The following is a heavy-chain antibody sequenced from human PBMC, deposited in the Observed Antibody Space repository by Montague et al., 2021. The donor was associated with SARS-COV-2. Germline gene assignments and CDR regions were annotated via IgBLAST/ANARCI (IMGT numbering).Heavy chain of an antibody. CDR1: GGSITGYY. V-gene: IGHV4-59*01. CDR2: IYDGGAV. CDR3: VRDHPYGGPRGAYDI. Sequence: TLSLTCTASGGSITGYYWSWLRRSPGKGLEWIAYIYDGGAVNYNPSLGSRVTISTDTSKNQLSLKVNSVTAADTAVYYCVRDHPYGGPRGAYDIWGQGTVVTVSS. J-gene: IGHJ3*02. D-gene: IGHD4-23*01.